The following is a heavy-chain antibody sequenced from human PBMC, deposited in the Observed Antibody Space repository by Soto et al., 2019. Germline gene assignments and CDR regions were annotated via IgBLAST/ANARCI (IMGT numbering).Heavy chain of an antibody. J-gene: IGHJ6*02. V-gene: IGHV3-74*01. Sequence: PAGSLTLSCPASGFTFNNFWMHWVRQPPGKGLVWDARINDDGSRKCYASAMKGRITTTRDTDKNTRFLQTNSLRAEDSAVYYYARDGLFYCAHGMNVWGQGTTVTVSS. CDR2: INDDGSRK. CDR1: GFTFNNFW. CDR3: ARDGLFYCAHGMNV. D-gene: IGHD1-26*01.